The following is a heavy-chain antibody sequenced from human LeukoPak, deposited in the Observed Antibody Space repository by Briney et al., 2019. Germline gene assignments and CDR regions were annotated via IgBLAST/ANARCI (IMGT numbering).Heavy chain of an antibody. CDR3: AKRYCSSTSCYSGFDY. CDR2: ISGSGGST. D-gene: IGHD2-2*01. Sequence: GGSLRLSCAASGFTFSSYAMSWVRQAPGKGLEWVSAISGSGGSTYYADSVKGRFTISRDNSKNTLYLQMNSLRAEDTAVYYCAKRYCSSTSCYSGFDYWGQGTLVTVSS. CDR1: GFTFSSYA. V-gene: IGHV3-23*01. J-gene: IGHJ4*02.